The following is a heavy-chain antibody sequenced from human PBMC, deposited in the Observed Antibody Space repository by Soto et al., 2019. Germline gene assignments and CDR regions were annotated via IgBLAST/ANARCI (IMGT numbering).Heavy chain of an antibody. CDR1: GGSISSGDYY. Sequence: PAETLSLTCTVSGGSISSGDYYWSWIRHPPGKGLEWIGYIYYSGSTYYNPSLKSRVTISVDTSKNQFSLKLSSVTAADTAVYYCAREYQRSGYYAEGMDVWGQGTTVTVSS. D-gene: IGHD3-3*01. CDR2: IYYSGST. CDR3: AREYQRSGYYAEGMDV. V-gene: IGHV4-30-4*01. J-gene: IGHJ6*02.